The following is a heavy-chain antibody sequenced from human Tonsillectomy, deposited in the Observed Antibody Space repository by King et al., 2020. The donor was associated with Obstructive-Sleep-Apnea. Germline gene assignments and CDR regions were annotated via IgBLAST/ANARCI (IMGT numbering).Heavy chain of an antibody. V-gene: IGHV1-2*02. Sequence: VQLVQSGAEVKKPGASVKVSCKASGYTFTGYYMHWVRQAPGQGLEWMGWINPYSGDTNYAQNFQGRVTMTRDTSISTAYMELSRLRSDDTAVYYCATLKLHNYYEISGPRNWGQGTLVTVSS. CDR3: ATLKLHNYYEISGPRN. CDR1: GYTFTGYY. J-gene: IGHJ4*02. CDR2: INPYSGDT. D-gene: IGHD3-22*01.